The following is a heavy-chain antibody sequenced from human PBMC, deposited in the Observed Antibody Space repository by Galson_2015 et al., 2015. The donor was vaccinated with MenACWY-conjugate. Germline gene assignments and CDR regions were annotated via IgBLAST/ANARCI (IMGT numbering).Heavy chain of an antibody. D-gene: IGHD2-2*01. CDR1: GSISSSSYY. V-gene: IGHV4-39*01. Sequence: GSISSSSYYWDWIRQPPGRGLEWIGTIYYRGSTYYNSSLKSRVTISVDTSQNQFSLNLSSVTAADTAMYYCARHDRTAPARSGAFDIWGRGTMVTVSS. CDR2: IYYRGST. CDR3: ARHDRTAPARSGAFDI. J-gene: IGHJ3*02.